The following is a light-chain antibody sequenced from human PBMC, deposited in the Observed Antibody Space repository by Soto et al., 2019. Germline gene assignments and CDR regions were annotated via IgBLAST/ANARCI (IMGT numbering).Light chain of an antibody. J-gene: IGKJ3*01. Sequence: DIQMTQSPFSLSASVGDRVTLTCRASQDISNYLNWLQQKPGKAPKLLIYAASTLQSGVPSRFSGSESGTEFTLTISSLQPEDSATYFCLQSYCFPFTFGPGTRVDIK. V-gene: IGKV1-39*01. CDR2: AAS. CDR1: QDISNY. CDR3: LQSYCFPFT.